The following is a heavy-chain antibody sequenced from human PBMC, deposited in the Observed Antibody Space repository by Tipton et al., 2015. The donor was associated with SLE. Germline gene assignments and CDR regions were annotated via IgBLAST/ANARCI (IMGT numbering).Heavy chain of an antibody. CDR3: ARLGNPMSFDY. CDR2: INSDGSST. D-gene: IGHD3-10*02. J-gene: IGHJ4*02. CDR1: GFTFSSYW. Sequence: SLRLSCAASGFTFSSYWMYWVRQAPGKGLVWVSRINSDGSSTSYADSVKGRFTISRDNAKNTLYLQLNSLRAEDTAVYYCARLGNPMSFDYWGQGTLVTVSS. V-gene: IGHV3-74*01.